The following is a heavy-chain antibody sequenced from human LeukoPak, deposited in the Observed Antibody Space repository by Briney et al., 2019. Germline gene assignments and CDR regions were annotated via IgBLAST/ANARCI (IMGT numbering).Heavy chain of an antibody. CDR3: ARGVYFVASYSMDV. Sequence: SETLSLTCTVSGASISTNEFYWTWIRQPPGKGLEWIGYIYYSGSTYYNPSLKSRVTISVDTSKNQFSLKLSSVTAADTAVYYCARGVYFVASYSMDVWGQGTTVTVSS. D-gene: IGHD3-9*01. J-gene: IGHJ6*02. CDR2: IYYSGST. V-gene: IGHV4-30-4*02. CDR1: GASISTNEFY.